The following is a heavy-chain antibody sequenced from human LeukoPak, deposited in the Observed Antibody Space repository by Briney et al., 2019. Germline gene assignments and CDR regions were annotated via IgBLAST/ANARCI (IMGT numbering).Heavy chain of an antibody. CDR3: AREVTTVTFFDY. J-gene: IGHJ4*02. D-gene: IGHD4-17*01. V-gene: IGHV1-3*01. Sequence: ASVKVSCKASGYTFTSYAMHWVRQAPGQRLEWMGWINAGNGNTKYSQKFQGRVTITRDTSASTAYMELSSLRSEDTVVYYCAREVTTVTFFDYWGQGTLVTVSS. CDR2: INAGNGNT. CDR1: GYTFTSYA.